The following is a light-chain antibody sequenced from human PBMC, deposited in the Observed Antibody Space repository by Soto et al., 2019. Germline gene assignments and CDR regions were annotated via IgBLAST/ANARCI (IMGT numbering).Light chain of an antibody. J-gene: IGLJ1*01. V-gene: IGLV2-14*03. CDR2: DVS. Sequence: SALTQPASGSGSPGQSISISYTGTSRDVGAYDFVSWYQQHPGKAPKLMIYDVSNRPSGVSTRFSGSKSGNTASLTISGLQAEDEADYYCGSYTISSSRVFGTGTKVTVL. CDR3: GSYTISSSRV. CDR1: SRDVGAYDF.